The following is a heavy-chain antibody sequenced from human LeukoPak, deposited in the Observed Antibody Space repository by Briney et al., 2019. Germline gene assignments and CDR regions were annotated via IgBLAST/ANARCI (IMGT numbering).Heavy chain of an antibody. Sequence: GGSLRLSCAASGFTFSNYGMSWVRQAPGKGLEWVSAISSSYSTYYADSVKGRFTISRDNSKNTLYLQMNSLRAEDTAVYYCAKRFTDYSRSNDYWGQGTLVTVSS. CDR1: GFTFSNYG. CDR2: ISSSYST. D-gene: IGHD6-13*01. J-gene: IGHJ4*02. CDR3: AKRFTDYSRSNDY. V-gene: IGHV3-23*01.